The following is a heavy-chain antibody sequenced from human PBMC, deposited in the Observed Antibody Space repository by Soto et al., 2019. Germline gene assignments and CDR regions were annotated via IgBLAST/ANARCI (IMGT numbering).Heavy chain of an antibody. CDR1: GFTVSSNY. CDR3: ARDGDIVVVTASDP. V-gene: IGHV3-66*01. D-gene: IGHD2-21*02. CDR2: IYSCGST. J-gene: IGHJ5*02. Sequence: EVQLVESGGGLVQPGGSLRLSCAASGFTVSSNYMSLVRQAPGKGLEWVSVIYSCGSTYYADSVKGRFTISRDNSKNTLYLQMNSLRAEDTAVYYCARDGDIVVVTASDPWGEGTLVTVSS.